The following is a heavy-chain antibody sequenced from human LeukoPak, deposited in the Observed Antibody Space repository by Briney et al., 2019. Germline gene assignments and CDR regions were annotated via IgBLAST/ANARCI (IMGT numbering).Heavy chain of an antibody. CDR1: GGSISSSYY. CDR2: IYYSGST. CDR3: ARDLFLEWLPTYYFDY. D-gene: IGHD3-3*01. J-gene: IGHJ4*02. Sequence: SETLSLTCTVSGGSISSSYYWGWIRQPPGKGLEWIGSIYYSGSTYYNPSLKSRVTISVDTSKNQFSLKLSSVTAADTAVYYCARDLFLEWLPTYYFDYWGQGTLVTVSS. V-gene: IGHV4-39*07.